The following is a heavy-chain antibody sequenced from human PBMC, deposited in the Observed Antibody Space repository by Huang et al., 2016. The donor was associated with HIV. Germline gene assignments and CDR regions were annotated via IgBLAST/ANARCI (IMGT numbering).Heavy chain of an antibody. Sequence: LVESGGGLVRPGGSLGLSCAGSTVTFSAYWMTWVRQSPGQGREWVASIRQDGSEKHYVDSVEGRFNISRDNGKKLLFLEMRSLGVDDTAVYFCATKADAMDVWGQGTTVIVSS. J-gene: IGHJ6*02. CDR2: IRQDGSEK. D-gene: IGHD2-8*01. CDR3: ATKADAMDV. V-gene: IGHV3-7*01. CDR1: TVTFSAYW.